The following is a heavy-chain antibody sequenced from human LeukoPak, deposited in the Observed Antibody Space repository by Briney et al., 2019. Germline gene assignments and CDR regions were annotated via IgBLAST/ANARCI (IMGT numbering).Heavy chain of an antibody. CDR1: GFTFSTFA. D-gene: IGHD6-19*01. CDR3: ARLAGNFSPYYSYMDV. V-gene: IGHV3-23*01. CDR2: ISASCTIT. Sequence: GGSLRLSCATSGFTFSTFAFNWVRQAPGKGLEWVSVISASCTITYYADSVKGRFTFSRDNSKNTVFLQMNSLRAEDTAVYYCARLAGNFSPYYSYMDVWGKGTTVTVSS. J-gene: IGHJ6*03.